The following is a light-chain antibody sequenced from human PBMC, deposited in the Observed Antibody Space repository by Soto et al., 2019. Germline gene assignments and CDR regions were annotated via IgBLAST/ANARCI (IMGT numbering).Light chain of an antibody. CDR2: EVT. J-gene: IGLJ1*01. V-gene: IGLV2-14*01. CDR3: SSYTTTSTYV. Sequence: QSVLTQPASVSGSPGQTITISCTGTSSDVGGYDYVSWYQQHPGQAPRFMIYEVTNRPSGVSHRFSGSKSGNTASLTISGLQAEDEADYYCSSYTTTSTYVFGTGTKLTVL. CDR1: SSDVGGYDY.